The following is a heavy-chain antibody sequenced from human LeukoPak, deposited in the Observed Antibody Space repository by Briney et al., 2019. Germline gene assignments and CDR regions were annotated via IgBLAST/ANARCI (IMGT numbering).Heavy chain of an antibody. Sequence: SETLSLTCTVSGGSLSSYYWGWIRQPPGKGLEWIGSIYYSGSTYYNPSLKSRVTISVDTSKNQFSLKLSSVTAADTAVYYCARLDVWFGDPTGPYYYGMDVWGQGTTVTVSS. CDR2: IYYSGST. J-gene: IGHJ6*02. D-gene: IGHD3-10*01. V-gene: IGHV4-39*01. CDR3: ARLDVWFGDPTGPYYYGMDV. CDR1: GGSLSSYY.